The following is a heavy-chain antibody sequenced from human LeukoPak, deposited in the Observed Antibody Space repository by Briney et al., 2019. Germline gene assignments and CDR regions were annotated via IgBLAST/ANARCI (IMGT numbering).Heavy chain of an antibody. Sequence: SETLSLTCTVSGGSISSYYWSWIRQPPGKGLEWIGYIYYSGSTNYNPSLKSRVTISVDTSKNQFSLKLSSVTAADTAVYYCARGADYYDSSSGYWGQGTLVTVSS. CDR2: IYYSGST. D-gene: IGHD3-22*01. J-gene: IGHJ4*02. V-gene: IGHV4-59*01. CDR1: GGSISSYY. CDR3: ARGADYYDSSSGY.